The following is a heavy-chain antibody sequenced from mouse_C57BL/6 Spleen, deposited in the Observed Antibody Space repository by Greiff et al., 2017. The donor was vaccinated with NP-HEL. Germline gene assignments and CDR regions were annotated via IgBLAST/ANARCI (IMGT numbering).Heavy chain of an antibody. CDR3: SPLITTVVGRDY. CDR1: GFNIKDDY. CDR2: IDPENGDT. J-gene: IGHJ2*01. Sequence: EVQLQQSGAELVRPGASIKLSCTASGFNIKDDYMHWVKQRPEQGLEWIGWIDPENGDTEYASKFQGKATITADTSSNTAYLQRSSLTSEDAAVYYCSPLITTVVGRDYWGQGTTLTVSS. V-gene: IGHV14-4*01. D-gene: IGHD1-1*01.